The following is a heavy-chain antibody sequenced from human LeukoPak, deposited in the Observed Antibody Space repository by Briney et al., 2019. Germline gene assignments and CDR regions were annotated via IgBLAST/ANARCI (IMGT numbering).Heavy chain of an antibody. D-gene: IGHD6-19*01. V-gene: IGHV3-53*01. CDR2: IYSGGTT. CDR3: ARGRQYSSGWYYFDY. Sequence: GGSLRLSCAASGFTVSSNYMSWVRQAPGKGLEWVSVIYSGGTTYYADSVKGRLTISRDNSRNTLYLQMNSLRAEDTAVYYCARGRQYSSGWYYFDYWGQGTLVTVSS. J-gene: IGHJ4*02. CDR1: GFTVSSNY.